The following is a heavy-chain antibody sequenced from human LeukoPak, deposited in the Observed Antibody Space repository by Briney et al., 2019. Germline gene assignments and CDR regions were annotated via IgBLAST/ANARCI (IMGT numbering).Heavy chain of an antibody. D-gene: IGHD1-26*01. CDR2: ISGSGGGT. V-gene: IGHV3-23*01. CDR3: AKRERVGTTIGH. Sequence: PGRSLRLPCATSGFTFSSSAMSWVRQPPGKGLAWVSTISGSGGGTYYADSVKGRFTISRDNSKNTLYLQMNSLRAEDTAVYYCAKRERVGTTIGHWGQGTLVTVSS. CDR1: GFTFSSSA. J-gene: IGHJ4*02.